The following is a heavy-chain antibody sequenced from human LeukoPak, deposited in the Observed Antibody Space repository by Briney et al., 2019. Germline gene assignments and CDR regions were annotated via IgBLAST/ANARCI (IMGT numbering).Heavy chain of an antibody. CDR2: ITTGSRTI. CDR3: ARDLLAVASTAHFDY. Sequence: GGSLRLSCAASGFTFSTYGMNWVRQAPGKGLEWVSYITTGSRTIYYADSVKGRFTISRDNAKNSLYLQMNSLRAEDTAVYYCARDLLAVASTAHFDYWGQGTLVTVSS. CDR1: GFTFSTYG. D-gene: IGHD6-19*01. V-gene: IGHV3-48*01. J-gene: IGHJ4*02.